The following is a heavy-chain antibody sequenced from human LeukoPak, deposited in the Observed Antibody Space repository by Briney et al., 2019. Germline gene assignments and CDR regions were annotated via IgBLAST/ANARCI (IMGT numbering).Heavy chain of an antibody. Sequence: GGSLRLSCAASGFTVNNNYMSWVRQAPGKGLEWVAVIYIGGGTYYAASVKGRFTISRDTPKNTLFLQMNSLRADDTAMYYCARGQGAWGQGTLVTVSS. V-gene: IGHV3-53*01. CDR1: GFTVNNNY. CDR2: IYIGGGT. CDR3: ARGQGA. J-gene: IGHJ5*02.